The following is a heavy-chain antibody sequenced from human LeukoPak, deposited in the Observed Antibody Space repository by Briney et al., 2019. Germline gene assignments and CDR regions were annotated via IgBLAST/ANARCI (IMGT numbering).Heavy chain of an antibody. J-gene: IGHJ4*02. CDR2: IYSGGST. D-gene: IGHD6-25*01. V-gene: IGHV3-53*01. CDR1: GFXVXSNY. Sequence: PGGSLRLSCAASGFXVXSNYMXXXXXAPGKGLEWVSVIYSGGSTYYADSVKGRFTISRDNSKNTLYLQMNSLRAEDTAVYYCARDPSGYWGQGTLVTVSS. CDR3: ARDPSGY.